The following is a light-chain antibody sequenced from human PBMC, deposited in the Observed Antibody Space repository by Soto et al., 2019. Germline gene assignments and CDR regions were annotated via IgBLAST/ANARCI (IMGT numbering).Light chain of an antibody. CDR3: GADHGSGSNFLVV. J-gene: IGLJ2*01. CDR2: VGTGGIVG. CDR1: SGYSNYK. V-gene: IGLV9-49*01. Sequence: QSVLTQPPSASASLGASVTLTCTLSSGYSNYKVDWYQQRPGKGPRFVMRVGTGGIVGSKGDGIPDRFSVLGSGLNRYLTIKNSQEEDESDYHCGADHGSGSNFLVVFGGGTQLTVL.